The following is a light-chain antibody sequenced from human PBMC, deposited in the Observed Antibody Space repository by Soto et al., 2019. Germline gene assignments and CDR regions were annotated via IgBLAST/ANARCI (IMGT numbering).Light chain of an antibody. CDR1: QTISNY. CDR2: AAS. Sequence: DIQMTQSPSSLSASVGDRVTITCRASQTISNYLNWYQQKPGKAPKSLIYAASNLQSGVPSRFSGSGSGTDFTLTISSLQPEDFATYYCQQSYRTPITFGQGTRLENK. CDR3: QQSYRTPIT. V-gene: IGKV1-39*01. J-gene: IGKJ5*01.